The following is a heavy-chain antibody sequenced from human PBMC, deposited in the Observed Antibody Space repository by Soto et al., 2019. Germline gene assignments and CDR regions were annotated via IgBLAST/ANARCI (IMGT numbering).Heavy chain of an antibody. CDR3: ARARFSSYYYMDV. CDR2: LYYSGST. V-gene: IGHV4-59*02. Sequence: QVQLQESGPGLVKPSETLSLTCTVSGGSGSSYYWSWIRQPPGTGLEWIGWLYYSGSTSSNPSLTSRVTILGDPSKNHFSLTLRSVTAAVTAVYYCARARFSSYYYMDVWGKGTAVTVCS. CDR1: GGSGSSYY. J-gene: IGHJ6*03. D-gene: IGHD3-10*01.